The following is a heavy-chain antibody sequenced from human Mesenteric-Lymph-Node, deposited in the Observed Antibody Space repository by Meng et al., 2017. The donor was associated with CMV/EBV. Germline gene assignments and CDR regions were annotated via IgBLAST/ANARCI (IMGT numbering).Heavy chain of an antibody. Sequence: GGSLRLSCAASGFTFSSYDMHWVRQAPGKGLEWVAIISYDGSNKYYADSVKGRFTVSRDNSKNTLYLQMNSLRTEDTAVYYCASLAAATRWDAFDIWGQGTMVTVSS. D-gene: IGHD2-15*01. V-gene: IGHV3-30*04. J-gene: IGHJ3*02. CDR1: GFTFSSYD. CDR3: ASLAAATRWDAFDI. CDR2: ISYDGSNK.